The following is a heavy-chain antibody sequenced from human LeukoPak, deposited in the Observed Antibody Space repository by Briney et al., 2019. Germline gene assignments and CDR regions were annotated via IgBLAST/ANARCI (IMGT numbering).Heavy chain of an antibody. CDR3: LYGWGSSIDS. V-gene: IGHV4-39*07. D-gene: IGHD3-10*01. Sequence: PSETLSLTCTVSGGSIRSGSYFWGWIRQPPGKGLECIGIIYHSGSTFYNPSLKSRVTISLDKSKNQFSLRLNSVTAADTAVYYCLYGWGSSIDSWGQGTPVTVSS. CDR2: IYHSGST. CDR1: GGSIRSGSYF. J-gene: IGHJ4*02.